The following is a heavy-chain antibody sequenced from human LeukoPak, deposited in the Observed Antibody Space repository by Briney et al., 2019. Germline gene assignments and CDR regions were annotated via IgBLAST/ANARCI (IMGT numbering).Heavy chain of an antibody. Sequence: SETLSLTCTVSGGSISSGGYYWSWIRQPPGKGLEWIGYIYHSGSTYYNPSLKSRVTISVDRSKNQFSLKLSSATAADTAVYYCARGPQGGPHFFDYWGQGTLVTVSS. J-gene: IGHJ4*02. CDR1: GGSISSGGYY. CDR2: IYHSGST. CDR3: ARGPQGGPHFFDY. V-gene: IGHV4-30-2*01.